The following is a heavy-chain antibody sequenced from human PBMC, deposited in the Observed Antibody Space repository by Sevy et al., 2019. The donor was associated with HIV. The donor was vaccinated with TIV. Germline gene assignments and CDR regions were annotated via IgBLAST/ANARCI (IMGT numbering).Heavy chain of an antibody. Sequence: GGSLRLSCAASGFTFSSYGMHWVRQAPGKGLEWVAFIRYNGSNKYYADSVKGRFTISRDNSKNTLYLQMNSLRAEDTAVYYCAKDGAYDYIWGSYFGYWGKGTLVSVSS. CDR3: AKDGAYDYIWGSYFGY. CDR2: IRYNGSNK. CDR1: GFTFSSYG. V-gene: IGHV3-30*02. D-gene: IGHD3-16*01. J-gene: IGHJ4*02.